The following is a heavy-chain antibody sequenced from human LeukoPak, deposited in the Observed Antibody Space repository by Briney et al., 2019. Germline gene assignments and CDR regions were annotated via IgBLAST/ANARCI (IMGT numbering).Heavy chain of an antibody. Sequence: GGSLRLSCAASGFTFSSYAMSWVRQAPGKGLEWVSAISGSGGSTYYADSVKGRFTISRDNSKNTLYLQMNSLRAEDTAVYYCAKRPSDYGDYVSYFDYWGQGTLVTVSS. D-gene: IGHD4-17*01. J-gene: IGHJ4*02. CDR3: AKRPSDYGDYVSYFDY. CDR2: ISGSGGST. V-gene: IGHV3-23*01. CDR1: GFTFSSYA.